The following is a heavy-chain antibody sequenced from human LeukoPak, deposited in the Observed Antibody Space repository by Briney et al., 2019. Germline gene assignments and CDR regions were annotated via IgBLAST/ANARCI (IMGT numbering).Heavy chain of an antibody. CDR1: GFTFSTYG. D-gene: IGHD3-3*01. Sequence: GGSLRLSCAASGFTFSTYGMHWVRQAPGKGLEWVAAISYDGSNKYYADSVKGRFTISRDNPKDTLYLQMNSLRAEDTAVYCCAKDRLVEDFWSGYDAFDIWGQGTMVTVSS. J-gene: IGHJ3*02. CDR2: ISYDGSNK. V-gene: IGHV3-30*18. CDR3: AKDRLVEDFWSGYDAFDI.